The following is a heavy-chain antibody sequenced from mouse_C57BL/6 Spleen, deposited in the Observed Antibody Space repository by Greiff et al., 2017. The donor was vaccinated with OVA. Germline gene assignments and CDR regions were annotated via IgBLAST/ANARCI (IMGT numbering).Heavy chain of an antibody. Sequence: EVKLMESGPGLVKPSQSLSLTCSVTGYSITSGYYWNWIRQFPGNKLEWMGYISYDGSNNYNPSLKNRISITRDTSKNQFFLKLNSVTTEDTATYYCARGDYYGSLNWYFDVWGTGTTVTVSS. CDR1: GYSITSGYY. CDR2: ISYDGSN. D-gene: IGHD1-1*01. CDR3: ARGDYYGSLNWYFDV. J-gene: IGHJ1*03. V-gene: IGHV3-6*01.